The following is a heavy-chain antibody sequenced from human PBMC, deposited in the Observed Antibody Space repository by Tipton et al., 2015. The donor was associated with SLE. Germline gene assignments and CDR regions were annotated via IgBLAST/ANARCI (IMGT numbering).Heavy chain of an antibody. D-gene: IGHD6-13*01. CDR2: INHSGST. CDR1: GGYISSHY. V-gene: IGHV4-34*01. J-gene: IGHJ4*02. CDR3: ARGKYSSSWSPQSPFDS. Sequence: TLSLTCTVSGGYISSHYWSWIRQPPGKGLEWIGEINHSGSTNYNPSLKSRVTISVDTSKNQFSLKLSSVTAAVTAVYYCARGKYSSSWSPQSPFDSLAQVTLVTVSS.